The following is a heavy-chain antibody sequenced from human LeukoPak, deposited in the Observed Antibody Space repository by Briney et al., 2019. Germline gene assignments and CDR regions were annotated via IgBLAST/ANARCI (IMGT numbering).Heavy chain of an antibody. Sequence: SETLSLTCTVSGGSTSSYYWSWIRQPAGKGLEWIGRIYTSGSTNYNPSLKSRVTMSVDTSKNQFSLKLSSVTAADTAVYFCASPRGDDSGGYYTWYFHHWGQGILVTVSS. CDR3: ASPRGDDSGGYYTWYFHH. V-gene: IGHV4-4*07. D-gene: IGHD3-22*01. CDR1: GGSTSSYY. J-gene: IGHJ1*01. CDR2: IYTSGST.